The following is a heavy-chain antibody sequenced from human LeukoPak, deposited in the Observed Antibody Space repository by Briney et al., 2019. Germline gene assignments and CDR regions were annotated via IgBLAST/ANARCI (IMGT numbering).Heavy chain of an antibody. CDR2: IYHSGST. CDR1: GGSISSGGYS. J-gene: IGHJ3*02. V-gene: IGHV4-30-2*01. CDR3: ASQLVADDAFDI. Sequence: SQTLSLTCAVSGGSISSGGYSWSWIRQPPGKGLEWIGYIYHSGSTYYNPSLKSRVTISVDRSKNQFSLKLSSVTAADTAVYYWASQLVADDAFDIWGQGTMVTVSS. D-gene: IGHD5-12*01.